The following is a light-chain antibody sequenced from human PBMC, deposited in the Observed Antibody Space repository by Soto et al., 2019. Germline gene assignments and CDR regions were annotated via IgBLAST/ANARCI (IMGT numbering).Light chain of an antibody. CDR3: EAWDDSLYGAV. V-gene: IGLV1-44*01. Sequence: QSVLTQPPSASGTPGQRVTISCSGSSSNIGANPINWYQQLPGTAPKLLIYNNDQRPSGVPDRFSASKSGTSASLAISGLQSEDEADYYCEAWDDSLYGAVLGLGTKLIVL. J-gene: IGLJ2*01. CDR1: SSNIGANP. CDR2: NND.